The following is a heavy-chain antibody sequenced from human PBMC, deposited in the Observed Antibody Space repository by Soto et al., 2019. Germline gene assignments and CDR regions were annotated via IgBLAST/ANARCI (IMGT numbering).Heavy chain of an antibody. V-gene: IGHV5-51*01. CDR1: GYSFTNNW. Sequence: GESLKISCKGFGYSFTNNWIGWVRQMPGEGLEWMGTIYPGDSDTRYSPSFQGLVTISADKSISTAYLQWSSLKASDTAIFYCARYSGSYWHYFDSWGQGTLVTVSS. D-gene: IGHD1-26*01. J-gene: IGHJ4*02. CDR2: IYPGDSDT. CDR3: ARYSGSYWHYFDS.